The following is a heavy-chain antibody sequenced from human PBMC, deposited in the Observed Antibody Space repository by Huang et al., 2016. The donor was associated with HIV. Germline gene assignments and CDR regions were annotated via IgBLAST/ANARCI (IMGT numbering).Heavy chain of an antibody. CDR3: ARGQLGSYGDYDVLY. D-gene: IGHD4-17*01. V-gene: IGHV1-69*13. CDR2: IIPMFGTP. Sequence: QVQLVQSGAEVKTPGSSVKVSCKASGGTFSKYAISWVRPAPGQGLEWMGGIIPMFGTPNYARKFQGRVTITADDSTSTTYVEVSSLISEDTALYYCARGQLGSYGDYDVLYWGQGTLVTVSS. CDR1: GGTFSKYA. J-gene: IGHJ4*02.